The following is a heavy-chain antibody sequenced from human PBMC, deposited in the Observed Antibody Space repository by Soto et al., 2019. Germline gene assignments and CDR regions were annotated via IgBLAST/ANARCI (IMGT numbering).Heavy chain of an antibody. CDR2: ISSSSSTI. V-gene: IGHV3-48*02. J-gene: IGHJ6*02. CDR3: ASPYYYDSNGQGYYYYGMDV. Sequence: PGGSLRLSCAASGFTFSSYSMNWVRQAPGKGLEWVSYISSSSSTIYYADSVKGRFTISRDNAKNSLYLQMNSLRDEDTAVYYCASPYYYDSNGQGYYYYGMDVWGQGTTVTVSS. D-gene: IGHD3-22*01. CDR1: GFTFSSYS.